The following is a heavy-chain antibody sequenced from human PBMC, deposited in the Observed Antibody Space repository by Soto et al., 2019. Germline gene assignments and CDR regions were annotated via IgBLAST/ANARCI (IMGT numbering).Heavy chain of an antibody. V-gene: IGHV3-15*07. D-gene: IGHD3-16*02. J-gene: IGHJ3*02. CDR3: TTDGPMDYDYIWGSYRRIEEAFDI. Sequence: PGGSLRLSCAASGFTFSNAWMNWVRQAPGKGLEWVGRIKSKTDGGTTDYAAPVKGRFTISRDDSKNTLYLQMNSLKTEDTAVYYCTTDGPMDYDYIWGSYRRIEEAFDIWGQGTMVTVS. CDR2: IKSKTDGGTT. CDR1: GFTFSNAW.